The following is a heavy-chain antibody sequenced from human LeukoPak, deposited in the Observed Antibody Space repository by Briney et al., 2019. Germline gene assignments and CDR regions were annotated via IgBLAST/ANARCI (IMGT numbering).Heavy chain of an antibody. CDR2: ISGSGGST. V-gene: IGHV3-23*01. CDR3: ARGPDYIYDY. Sequence: GGSLRLSCAASGFTFSSYAMHWVRQAPGKGLQWVSAISGSGGSTYYADSVKGRFTISRDSSKNTLYLQMNSLRAEDTAIYYCARGPDYIYDYWGQGTLVTVSS. J-gene: IGHJ4*02. CDR1: GFTFSSYA. D-gene: IGHD5-24*01.